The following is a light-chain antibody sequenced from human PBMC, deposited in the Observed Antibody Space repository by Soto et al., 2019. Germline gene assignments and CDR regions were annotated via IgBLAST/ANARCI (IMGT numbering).Light chain of an antibody. CDR3: QQYGSSGT. CDR1: QSISDN. V-gene: IGKV3-20*01. J-gene: IGKJ1*01. Sequence: EIVLTQSPGSLSVSPGERATLSRRASQSISDNLAWYQQRPGQAPRLLIYGASNRATGIPDRFSGSGSGTDFTLTISRLEPEDFAVYYCQQYGSSGTFGQGTKVDIK. CDR2: GAS.